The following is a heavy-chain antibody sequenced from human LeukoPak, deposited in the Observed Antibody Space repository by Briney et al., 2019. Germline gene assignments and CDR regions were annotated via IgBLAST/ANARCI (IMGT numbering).Heavy chain of an antibody. J-gene: IGHJ3*02. CDR2: INHSGST. CDR3: AREAREGHVFDI. CDR1: GGSISSSNW. D-gene: IGHD5-24*01. V-gene: IGHV4-4*02. Sequence: SGTLSLTCAVSGGSISSSNWWSWGRQPPGKGLEWFGEINHSGSTDYNPSLKSRVIMSVDKSKNQFSLKLSSVTAADTAVYYCAREAREGHVFDIWGQGTMVTVSS.